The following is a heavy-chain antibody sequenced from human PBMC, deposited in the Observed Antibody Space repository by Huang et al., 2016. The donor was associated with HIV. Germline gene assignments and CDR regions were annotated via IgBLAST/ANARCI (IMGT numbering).Heavy chain of an antibody. D-gene: IGHD3-3*01. V-gene: IGHV5-51*03. Sequence: EVQLVQSGAEVKKPGESLQISCEASGYRFSDYWIGWVRQMPGKGLERRGINDPVDSDTRYNPSFQGQVTISADKSINTAYLQWSSLKVSDTAMYYCTRRLSGNFWSHYSYYFDFWGQGTLVTVSS. CDR1: GYRFSDYW. CDR3: TRRLSGNFWSHYSYYFDF. J-gene: IGHJ4*02. CDR2: NDPVDSDT.